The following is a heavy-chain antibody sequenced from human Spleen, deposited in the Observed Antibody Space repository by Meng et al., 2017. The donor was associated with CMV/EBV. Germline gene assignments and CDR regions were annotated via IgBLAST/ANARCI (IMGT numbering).Heavy chain of an antibody. V-gene: IGHV4-59*01. CDR2: ISYNGRT. Sequence: SETLSLTCTVSGVSISSYYWSWIRQPPGKGLEWIGYISYNGRTNYNPSLKSRVTISVDRPKKQFSLELTSVTAADTAVYFCARIGWSSWPGISWFDPWGLGTLVTVSS. CDR1: GVSISSYY. D-gene: IGHD6-13*01. J-gene: IGHJ5*02. CDR3: ARIGWSSWPGISWFDP.